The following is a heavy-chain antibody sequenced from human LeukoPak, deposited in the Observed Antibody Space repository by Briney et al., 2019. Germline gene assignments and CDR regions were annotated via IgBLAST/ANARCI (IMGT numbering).Heavy chain of an antibody. CDR3: ASRLGPRGYSYGYVSRPVGFDY. CDR2: IYYSGST. J-gene: IGHJ4*02. CDR1: GGSITSSSYY. V-gene: IGHV4-39*07. Sequence: PSETLSLTCTVSGGSITSSSYYWGWIRQPPGKGLEWIGSIYYSGSTNYNPSLKSRVTISVDTSKNQFSLKLSSVTAADTAVYYCASRLGPRGYSYGYVSRPVGFDYWGQGTLVTVSS. D-gene: IGHD5-18*01.